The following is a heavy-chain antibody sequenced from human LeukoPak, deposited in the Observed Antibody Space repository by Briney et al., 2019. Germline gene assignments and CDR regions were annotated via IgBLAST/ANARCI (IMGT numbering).Heavy chain of an antibody. V-gene: IGHV1-3*01. CDR2: INAGNGNT. D-gene: IGHD6-13*01. CDR1: GYTFTSYA. Sequence: EASVKVSCKASGYTFTSYAMHWVRQAPGQRLEWMGWINAGNGNTKYSQKFQGRVTITRDTSASTAYMELSSLRSEDTAVYYCARDVRHSSSWYFEEVGFDYWGQGTLVTVSS. CDR3: ARDVRHSSSWYFEEVGFDY. J-gene: IGHJ4*02.